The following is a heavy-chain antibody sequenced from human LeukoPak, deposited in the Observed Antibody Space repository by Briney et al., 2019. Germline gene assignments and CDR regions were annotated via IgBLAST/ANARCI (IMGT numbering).Heavy chain of an antibody. D-gene: IGHD2-2*01. CDR1: GYSFTTYW. CDR2: IDPSDSYT. V-gene: IGHV5-10-1*01. Sequence: GESLKISCRGSGYSFTTYWIGWVRQMPGKGLEWMGRIDPSDSYTNYSPSFQGHVTISADKSISTAYLQWSSLKASDTAMYYCARQVVVVPAAISNYYYGMDVWGQGTTVTVSS. J-gene: IGHJ6*02. CDR3: ARQVVVVPAAISNYYYGMDV.